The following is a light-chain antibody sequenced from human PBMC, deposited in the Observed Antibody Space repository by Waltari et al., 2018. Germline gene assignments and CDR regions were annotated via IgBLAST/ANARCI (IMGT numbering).Light chain of an antibody. Sequence: DIQMTQSPSSLSASVGDKVTIACRASQSISGYLNWFQQKPGKAPKLLIYAATSLQSGVPSRFSGSGAGTDFILTISTLQPEDFATYYCQQIFSTPHTFGQGTNLEIK. V-gene: IGKV1-39*01. J-gene: IGKJ2*01. CDR3: QQIFSTPHT. CDR2: AAT. CDR1: QSISGY.